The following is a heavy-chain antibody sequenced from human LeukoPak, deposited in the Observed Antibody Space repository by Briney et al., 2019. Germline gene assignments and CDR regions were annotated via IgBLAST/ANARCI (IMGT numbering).Heavy chain of an antibody. CDR3: AKAFREYGSSTYSSFDI. CDR1: GFTFSSYA. J-gene: IGHJ3*02. CDR2: ITGTT. Sequence: GGSLRLSCAASGFTFSSYAMSWVRQAPGKGLQWVSTITGTTHYADSVRGRFTISRDNSKNVLYLQMNSLSTEDTAIYYCAKAFREYGSSTYSSFDIWGQGTMVTVSS. D-gene: IGHD6-13*01. V-gene: IGHV3-23*01.